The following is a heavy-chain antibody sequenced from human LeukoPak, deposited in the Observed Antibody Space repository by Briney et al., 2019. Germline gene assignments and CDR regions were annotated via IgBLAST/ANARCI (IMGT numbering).Heavy chain of an antibody. J-gene: IGHJ6*02. CDR1: GYTFTSYG. D-gene: IGHD3-3*01. V-gene: IGHV1-18*01. CDR3: ARDSGDFWSGRPYYYYYGMDV. CDR2: ISAYNGNT. Sequence: ASVKVSCKASGYTFTSYGISWVRQAPGQGLEWMGWISAYNGNTNYAQKLQGRVTMTTDTSTSTAYMELRSLRSDDTAVYYCARDSGDFWSGRPYYYYYGMDVWGQGTTVTVSS.